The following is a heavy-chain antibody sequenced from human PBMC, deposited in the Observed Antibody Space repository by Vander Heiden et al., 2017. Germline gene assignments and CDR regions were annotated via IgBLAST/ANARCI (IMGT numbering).Heavy chain of an antibody. CDR3: ARWATFIPTGYYGMDV. CDR1: GYTFTGYY. CDR2: INPNSGGT. J-gene: IGHJ6*02. Sequence: QVQLVQSGAEVKKPGASVKVSCKASGYTFTGYYMHWVRQAPGQGLEWMGWINPNSGGTNYAQKFQGRVTMTRDTSISTAYMELSRLRSDDTAVYYCARWATFIPTGYYGMDVWGQGTTVTVSS. D-gene: IGHD1-26*01. V-gene: IGHV1-2*02.